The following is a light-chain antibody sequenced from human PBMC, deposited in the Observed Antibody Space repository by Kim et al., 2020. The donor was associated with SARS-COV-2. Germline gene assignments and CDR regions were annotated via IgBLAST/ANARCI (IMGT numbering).Light chain of an antibody. CDR3: CSYASSHSYV. CDR1: SDDIGRYYY. CDR2: GVT. Sequence: GQSITSLCTGTSDDIGRYYYVSWYQQRPGKAPKVVIYGVTSRPSGVSARFAGSKSGNTASLTISGLQPDDESDYYCCSYASSHSYVFGSGTKVTVL. V-gene: IGLV2-14*03. J-gene: IGLJ1*01.